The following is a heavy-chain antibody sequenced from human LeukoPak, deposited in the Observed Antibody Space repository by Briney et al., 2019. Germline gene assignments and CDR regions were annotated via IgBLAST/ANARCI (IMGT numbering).Heavy chain of an antibody. J-gene: IGHJ4*02. CDR2: MNPNSGNT. D-gene: IGHD2-2*01. V-gene: IGHV1-8*03. Sequence: ASVKVSCKASGYTFTSYDINWVRQATGQGLEWMGWMNPNSGNTGYAQKFQGRVTITRNTSISTAYMELSSLRSEDTAVYYCAIVPAASPAQAYWGQGTLVTVSS. CDR1: GYTFTSYD. CDR3: AIVPAASPAQAY.